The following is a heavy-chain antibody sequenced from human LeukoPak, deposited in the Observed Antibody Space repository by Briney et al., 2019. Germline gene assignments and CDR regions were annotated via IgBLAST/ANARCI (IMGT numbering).Heavy chain of an antibody. D-gene: IGHD3-10*02. V-gene: IGHV4-4*07. CDR2: LHSSGGP. J-gene: IGHJ4*02. Sequence: PSETLSLTCVVSGGSISAYYWNWIRQPAGKGLEWIGRLHSSGGPTSKPSLMSRATVSLDTSRNHFSLNLTSVTAADTAIYYCATMFGESSDFDHWGQGTLVTVSS. CDR1: GGSISAYY. CDR3: ATMFGESSDFDH.